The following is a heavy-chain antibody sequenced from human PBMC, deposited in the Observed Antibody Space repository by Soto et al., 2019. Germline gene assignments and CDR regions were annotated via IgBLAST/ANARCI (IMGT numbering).Heavy chain of an antibody. V-gene: IGHV4-34*01. CDR1: GGSFSGYY. CDR3: ARVPASGSGFDY. D-gene: IGHD3-10*01. CDR2: INHSGNT. Sequence: QVQLQQWGAGLLKPSETLSLTCAVYGGSFSGYYWSWIRQPPGKGLEWIGEINHSGNTNYNPSLKSRVPMSEDTSKNQFSLNLSSVTAADTAVYYCARVPASGSGFDYWGQGTLVTVSS. J-gene: IGHJ4*02.